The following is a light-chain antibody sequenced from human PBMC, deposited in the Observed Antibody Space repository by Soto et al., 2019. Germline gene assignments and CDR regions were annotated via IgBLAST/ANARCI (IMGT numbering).Light chain of an antibody. CDR2: EVS. Sequence: QSALTQPASVSGSPGQSITISCTGTSSDVGGYNYVSWYQHHPGKAPKLLIYEVSYRPSGVSDRFSGSKSANTASLTISGLQAEDEADYYCCSYAGSTSLVFGGGTK. V-gene: IGLV2-23*02. J-gene: IGLJ2*01. CDR1: SSDVGGYNY. CDR3: CSYAGSTSLV.